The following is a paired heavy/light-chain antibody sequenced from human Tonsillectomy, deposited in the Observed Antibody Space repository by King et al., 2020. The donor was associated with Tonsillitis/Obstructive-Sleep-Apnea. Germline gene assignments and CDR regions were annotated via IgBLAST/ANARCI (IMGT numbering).Heavy chain of an antibody. Sequence: EAHLVESGGGLVRPGGSLRLSCAASGFTFSSYWTSWVRQAPGEGLEWVANINQDGSEKYYVDSLKGRFTISRDNAKNSLYLQMNSLRAEDTAVYYCARIVAAAGTWDVWGQGTTVTVSS. D-gene: IGHD6-13*01. J-gene: IGHJ6*02. CDR2: INQDGSEK. CDR1: GFTFSSYW. CDR3: ARIVAAAGTWDV. V-gene: IGHV3-7*03.
Light chain of an antibody. CDR2: KAS. V-gene: IGKV1-5*03. CDR1: QSLSSW. Sequence: DIQMTQSPSTLSASVGDRVTITCRASQSLSSWLAWFQQKPGKAPKLLIYKASTLESGVPSRFSGSASGTEFTLTISSLQPDDFATYYCQHYDNYLYTFGQGTKLEIK. J-gene: IGKJ2*01. CDR3: QHYDNYLYT.